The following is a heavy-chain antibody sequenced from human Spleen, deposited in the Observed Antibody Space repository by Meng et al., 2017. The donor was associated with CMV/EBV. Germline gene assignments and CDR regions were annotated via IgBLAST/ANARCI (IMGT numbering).Heavy chain of an antibody. CDR2: IRYDGSNK. CDR3: AREYPPEDWELKSYYFDY. D-gene: IGHD3-10*01. V-gene: IGHV3-30*02. Sequence: GESLKISCAASGFTFSSYGMHWVRQAPGKGLEWVAFIRYDGSNKYYADSVKGRFTISRDNSKNTLYLQMNSLRAEDTAVYYCAREYPPEDWELKSYYFDYWGQGTLVTVSS. CDR1: GFTFSSYG. J-gene: IGHJ4*02.